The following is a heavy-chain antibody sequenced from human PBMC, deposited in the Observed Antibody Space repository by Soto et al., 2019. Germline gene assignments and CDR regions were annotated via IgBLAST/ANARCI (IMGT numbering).Heavy chain of an antibody. Sequence: SVKVSCKASGGTFSSYAISWVRQAPGQGLEWMGGIIPIFGTANYAQKLQGRVTITADESTSTAYMELSSLRSEDTAVYYCARVRGLRGDFWTIPGFDYWGEGTLVTVSS. J-gene: IGHJ4*02. D-gene: IGHD3-3*01. CDR2: IIPIFGTA. CDR3: ARVRGLRGDFWTIPGFDY. CDR1: GGTFSSYA. V-gene: IGHV1-69*13.